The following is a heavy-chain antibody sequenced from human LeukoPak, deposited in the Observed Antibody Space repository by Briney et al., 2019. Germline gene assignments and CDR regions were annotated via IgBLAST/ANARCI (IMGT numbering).Heavy chain of an antibody. J-gene: IGHJ5*02. V-gene: IGHV1-46*01. Sequence: ASVKVSCKASGYTFTSYYMHWVRQAPGQGLEWMGIINPSGGSTSYAQKFQGRVTMTRDTSTSTVYMELSRLRSDDTAVYYCARDKYSSGWYGWFGPWGQGTLVTVSS. D-gene: IGHD6-19*01. CDR1: GYTFTSYY. CDR3: ARDKYSSGWYGWFGP. CDR2: INPSGGST.